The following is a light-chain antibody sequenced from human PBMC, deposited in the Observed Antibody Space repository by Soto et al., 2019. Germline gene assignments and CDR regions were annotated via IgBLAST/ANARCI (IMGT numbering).Light chain of an antibody. V-gene: IGKV3-15*01. CDR1: QSVNHN. CDR2: DVS. CDR3: QQYKNWPLT. J-gene: IGKJ4*01. Sequence: EIVMTQSPATLSVSPGERATLSCRASQSVNHNLAWYQQKPGQGPRLLIYDVSTRATGISARFSGSGSGTEFTLTIRSLQSEELAVYYCQQYKNWPLTFGGGTKVEIK.